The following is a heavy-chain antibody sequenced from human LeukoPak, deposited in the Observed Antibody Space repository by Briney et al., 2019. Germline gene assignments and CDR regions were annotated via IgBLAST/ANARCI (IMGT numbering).Heavy chain of an antibody. J-gene: IGHJ2*01. CDR3: AKDISQEDWYFDL. Sequence: GRSLRLSCAASGFTFDDYAMHWVRQAPGKGLEWVSGISWNGGSIGYADSAKGRFTISRDNAKNSLYLQMNSLRAEDTALCYWAKDISQEDWYFDLWGRGTLVTVSS. V-gene: IGHV3-9*01. CDR1: GFTFDDYA. CDR2: ISWNGGSI.